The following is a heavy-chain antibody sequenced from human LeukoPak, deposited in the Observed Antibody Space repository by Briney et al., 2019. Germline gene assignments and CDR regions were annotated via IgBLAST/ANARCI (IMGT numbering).Heavy chain of an antibody. J-gene: IGHJ4*02. CDR3: ARLPDGSGSSGMDY. CDR2: VYYTGVT. V-gene: IGHV4-59*08. D-gene: IGHD3-10*01. Sequence: SETLSLTCTVSGGSISTYYWSWIRQPPGKGPEWIGYVYYTGVTNCNPSLRSRVTISVDTSKNQFSLNLNSLTAADTAVYYCARLPDGSGSSGMDYWGQGTLVTVSS. CDR1: GGSISTYY.